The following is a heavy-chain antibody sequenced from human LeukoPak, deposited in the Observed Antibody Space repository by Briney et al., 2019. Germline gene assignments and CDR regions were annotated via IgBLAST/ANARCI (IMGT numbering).Heavy chain of an antibody. CDR3: AKNYHDNTAYFSWAFDV. Sequence: GGSLRLSCAASGFTFTIYAMTWVRQAPGKGPQWVSAIGASGATFYADSVKGRFTISSDNSRNTLYLQMNSLRTEDTALHYCAKNYHDNTAYFSWAFDVWGQETMVTLSS. J-gene: IGHJ3*01. CDR2: IGASGAT. V-gene: IGHV3-23*01. D-gene: IGHD3-22*01. CDR1: GFTFTIYA.